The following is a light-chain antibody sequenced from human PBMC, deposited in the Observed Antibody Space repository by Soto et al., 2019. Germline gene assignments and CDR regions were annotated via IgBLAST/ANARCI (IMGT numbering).Light chain of an antibody. Sequence: QSVLTQPASVSGSPGQSITISCTGTSTDIGASNYVSWYQQHPGQAPKLMISDVNNRPSGISDRFSGSKSGNTASLTISGLQAEDEADYYCYSWNSNSDTHYVFGTGTKLTVL. V-gene: IGLV2-14*03. CDR3: YSWNSNSDTHYV. CDR2: DVN. J-gene: IGLJ1*01. CDR1: STDIGASNY.